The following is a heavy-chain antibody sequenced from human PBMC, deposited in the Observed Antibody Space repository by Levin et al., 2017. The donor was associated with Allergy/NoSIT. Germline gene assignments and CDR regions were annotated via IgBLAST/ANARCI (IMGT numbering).Heavy chain of an antibody. CDR3: ARHGDEGASLNPYFYYGLDV. CDR1: GYSFTTYW. Sequence: PAASVKVSCQASGYSFTTYWIGWVRQMPGKGLEWMGIIYPDDSDTRYSPSFQGQVTISADKSIRTAYLQWNTLRASDTAIYYCARHGDEGASLNPYFYYGLDVWGQGTTVTVSS. J-gene: IGHJ6*02. V-gene: IGHV5-51*01. D-gene: IGHD1-26*01. CDR2: IYPDDSDT.